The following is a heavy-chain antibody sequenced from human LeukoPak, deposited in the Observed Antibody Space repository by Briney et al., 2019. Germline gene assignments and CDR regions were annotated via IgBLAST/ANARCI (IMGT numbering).Heavy chain of an antibody. D-gene: IGHD2/OR15-2a*01. V-gene: IGHV3-49*03. CDR3: SRVPINRKGWPIDY. CDR2: IRSKLHGATT. J-gene: IGHJ4*02. CDR1: GFTFGDYA. Sequence: GGSLRLSCTTSGFTFGDYAMSWFRQAPGKGLEWLAFIRSKLHGATTQYAASVQGRFTILRDDPKSVAYLQMNSLKTEDTGVYYCSRVPINRKGWPIDYWGQGTLVTVSS.